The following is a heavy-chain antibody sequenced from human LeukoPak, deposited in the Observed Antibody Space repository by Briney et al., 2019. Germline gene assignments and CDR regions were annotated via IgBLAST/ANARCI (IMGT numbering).Heavy chain of an antibody. CDR3: ARESYASSGYYRDY. CDR2: INTSGST. D-gene: IGHD3-22*01. CDR1: VGSISSYY. V-gene: IGHV4-4*07. J-gene: IGHJ4*02. Sequence: SETLSLTCTASVGSISSYYWRWIRHPAGEGLEWIGHINTSGSTNNNPPRKRRVTMSVDTSKNQFSLKLSSVTAADTAVYYCARESYASSGYYRDYWGRETLVSVST.